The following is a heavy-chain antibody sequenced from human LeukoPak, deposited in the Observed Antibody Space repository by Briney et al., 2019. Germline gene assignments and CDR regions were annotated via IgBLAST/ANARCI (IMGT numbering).Heavy chain of an antibody. CDR2: ISYDGSNK. J-gene: IGHJ5*02. CDR1: GFTFSSYA. Sequence: GRSLRLSCAASGFTFSSYAMHWVRQAPGKGLEWVAVISYDGSNKYYADSVKGRFTIYRDNSKNTLYLQMNSLRAEDTAVYYCAREWVITGWFDPWGQGTLVTVSS. V-gene: IGHV3-30*01. D-gene: IGHD2-21*01. CDR3: AREWVITGWFDP.